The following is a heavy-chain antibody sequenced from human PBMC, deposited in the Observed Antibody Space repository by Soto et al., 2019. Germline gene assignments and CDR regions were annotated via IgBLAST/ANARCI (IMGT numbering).Heavy chain of an antibody. D-gene: IGHD2-15*01. CDR1: GFTFSDYN. CDR3: ARDGVAEIDY. CDR2: IDIFSATI. J-gene: IGHJ4*02. Sequence: EVQLVESGGGLVQPGGSLRLSCAASGFTFSDYNMIWVRQAPGKGLQWVSYIDIFSATIYYADSVRGRFTISRDNAKNSLYLQMNSLRDEDTAVYYCARDGVAEIDYWGQGTLVTLSS. V-gene: IGHV3-48*02.